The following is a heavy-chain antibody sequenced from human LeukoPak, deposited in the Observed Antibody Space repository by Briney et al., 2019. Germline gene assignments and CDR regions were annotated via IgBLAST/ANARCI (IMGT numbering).Heavy chain of an antibody. D-gene: IGHD6-13*01. CDR2: IYYKGGS. Sequence: PSQTLSLTCTVSGGSVSSSTYYWGWIRQPPGKGLEWIGSIYYKGGSNYNPSLKSRVTISIDASQNQFSLELSSVTAADTAVYYCARDIRGGFLGMRGVYFDYWGQGTLVTVSS. CDR1: GGSVSSSTYY. CDR3: ARDIRGGFLGMRGVYFDY. J-gene: IGHJ4*02. V-gene: IGHV4-39*07.